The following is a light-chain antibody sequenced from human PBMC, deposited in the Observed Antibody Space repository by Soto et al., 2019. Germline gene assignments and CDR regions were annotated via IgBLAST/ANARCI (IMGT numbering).Light chain of an antibody. V-gene: IGKV1-39*01. Sequence: DLQMTQSPSSLSASVGDRVTISCRASQSISTYLNWYRQKPGKAPALLIYAASSLQTGVPSRFSGSGSGTDFTLTISNLQPEDFSSYYCQQSYSSPNTFGQGTKLEI. CDR2: AAS. CDR1: QSISTY. CDR3: QQSYSSPNT. J-gene: IGKJ2*01.